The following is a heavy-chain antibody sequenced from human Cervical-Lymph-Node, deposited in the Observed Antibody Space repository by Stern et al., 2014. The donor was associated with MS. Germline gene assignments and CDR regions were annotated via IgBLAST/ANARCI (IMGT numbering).Heavy chain of an antibody. CDR1: GFTFSGYG. Sequence: VQLVESGGGVVQPGRSLRLSCAASGFTFSGYGMHWVRQAPGKGLEWVAVISYDGTSEYYADSVKGRFTISRDKSKNTLSLQMNSLRVEDTAVYYCAKGGTSSDWKNHAFDIWGQGTMVTVSS. CDR2: ISYDGTSE. D-gene: IGHD6-19*01. V-gene: IGHV3-30*18. J-gene: IGHJ3*02. CDR3: AKGGTSSDWKNHAFDI.